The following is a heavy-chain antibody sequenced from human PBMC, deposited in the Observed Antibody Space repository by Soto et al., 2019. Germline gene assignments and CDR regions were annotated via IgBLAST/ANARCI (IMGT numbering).Heavy chain of an antibody. CDR1: GYTFTSYG. CDR3: ARAVVIIGTMVWFDY. Sequence: VKVSCTASGYTFTSYGISWVRQAPGQGLEWMGWISAYNGNTNYAQKLQGRVTISVDTSKNQFSLKLSSVTAADTAVYYCARAVVIIGTMVWFDYWGQGTLVTVSS. D-gene: IGHD3-10*01. V-gene: IGHV1-18*01. J-gene: IGHJ4*02. CDR2: ISAYNGNT.